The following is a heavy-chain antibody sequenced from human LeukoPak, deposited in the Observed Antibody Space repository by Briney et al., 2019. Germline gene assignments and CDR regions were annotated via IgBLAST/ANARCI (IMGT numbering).Heavy chain of an antibody. V-gene: IGHV1-18*01. CDR2: ISVYNGNT. CDR3: SRQPVPAAIDRMWWIDP. CDR1: GYTFSSYG. D-gene: IGHD2-2*01. Sequence: GASVKVSCKASGYTFSSYGISWVRQAPGQGLEWMGWISVYNGNTNYAQNLQGRVTMTIHTANNTAFMETASLRSDSTAVYCCSRQPVPAAIDRMWWIDPWGQGTLDIVSS. J-gene: IGHJ5*02.